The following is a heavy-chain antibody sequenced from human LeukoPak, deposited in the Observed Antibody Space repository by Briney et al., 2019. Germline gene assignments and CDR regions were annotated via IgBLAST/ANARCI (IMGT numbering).Heavy chain of an antibody. J-gene: IGHJ4*02. CDR1: GYTFTSYY. Sequence: GASVKVSCKASGYTFTSYYMHWVRQAPGQGLEWMGIINPSGGSTSYAQKLQGRVTMTTDTSTSTAYMELRSLRSDDTAVYYCARGSEWELLLSVDYWGQGTLVTVSS. D-gene: IGHD1-26*01. CDR2: INPSGGST. CDR3: ARGSEWELLLSVDY. V-gene: IGHV1-46*01.